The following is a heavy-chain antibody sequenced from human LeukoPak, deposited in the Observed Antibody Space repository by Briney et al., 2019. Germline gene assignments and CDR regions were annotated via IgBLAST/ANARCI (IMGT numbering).Heavy chain of an antibody. CDR3: ARVVVPAASPNYGMDV. Sequence: SETLSLTCAVCGGSFSGYYWSWIRQPPGKGLEWIGEINHSGSTNYNPSLKSRVTISVDTSKNQFSLKLSSVTAADTAVYYCARVVVPAASPNYGMDVWGQGTTVTVSS. V-gene: IGHV4-34*01. CDR2: INHSGST. CDR1: GGSFSGYY. J-gene: IGHJ6*02. D-gene: IGHD2-2*01.